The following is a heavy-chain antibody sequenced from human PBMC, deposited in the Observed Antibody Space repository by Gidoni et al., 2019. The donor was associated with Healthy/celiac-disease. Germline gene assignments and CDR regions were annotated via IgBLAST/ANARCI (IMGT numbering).Heavy chain of an antibody. D-gene: IGHD2-15*01. CDR2: ISSNGGST. CDR3: AAPEGSGDGAFDI. V-gene: IGHV3-64*01. J-gene: IGHJ3*02. Sequence: EVQLVESGGGLVQPGGSLRLSCAASGFTFSSYAMHWVRQAPGKGLEYVSAISSNGGSTYYANSVKGRFTISRDNSKNTLYLQMGSLRAEDMAVYYCAAPEGSGDGAFDIWGQGTMVTVSS. CDR1: GFTFSSYA.